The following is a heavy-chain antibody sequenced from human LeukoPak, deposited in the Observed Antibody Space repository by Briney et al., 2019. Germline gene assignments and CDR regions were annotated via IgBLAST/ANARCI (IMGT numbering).Heavy chain of an antibody. CDR3: ARYGVAGTRFYAFDI. CDR2: LYSSGDT. V-gene: IGHV4-4*07. D-gene: IGHD6-19*01. J-gene: IGHJ3*02. CDR1: GGSISSYY. Sequence: PSETLSLTCIVSGGSISSYYWSWIRQPAGKGLEWIGRLYSSGDTNYNPSLKSRVTMSVDTSKNQFSLKLNSVTAADTAVYYCARYGVAGTRFYAFDIWGQGTMVTVSS.